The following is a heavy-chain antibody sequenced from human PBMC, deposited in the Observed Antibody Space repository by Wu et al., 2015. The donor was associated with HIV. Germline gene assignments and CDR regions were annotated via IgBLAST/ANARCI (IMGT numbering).Heavy chain of an antibody. CDR1: GYSFTAYY. CDR2: INPTRGNT. CDR3: LTAIDGIVY. Sequence: QVQLVQSGAELKKPGASVKVSCKVSGYSFTAYYLHWVRQAPGQGLEWMGWINPTRGNTNLPPKFQGRVTMTRDTSTNTAYMELSGLTFDDTAMYYCLTAIDGIVYWGQGPLVTVSS. V-gene: IGHV1-2*02. D-gene: IGHD5-24*01. J-gene: IGHJ4*02.